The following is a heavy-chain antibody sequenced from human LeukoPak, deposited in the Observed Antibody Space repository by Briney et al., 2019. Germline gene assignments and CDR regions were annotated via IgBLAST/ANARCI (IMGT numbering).Heavy chain of an antibody. D-gene: IGHD4/OR15-4a*01. V-gene: IGHV3-23*01. CDR2: ISGSGGST. Sequence: PGGSLRLSCAASGFTFSSYAMSWVRQAPEKGLEWVSAISGSGGSTYYADSVKGRFTISRDNSKNTLYLQMNSLRDDDTAVYFCARSVGWLTSPGALDVWGQGTVVAVSS. CDR1: GFTFSSYA. CDR3: ARSVGWLTSPGALDV. J-gene: IGHJ3*01.